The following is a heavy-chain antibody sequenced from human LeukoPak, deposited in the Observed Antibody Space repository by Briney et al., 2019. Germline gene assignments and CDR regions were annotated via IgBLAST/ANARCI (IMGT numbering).Heavy chain of an antibody. D-gene: IGHD6-13*01. CDR1: GFTFSSYA. V-gene: IGHV3-23*01. Sequence: PGGSLRLSCAASGFTFSSYAMSWVRQAPGKGLEWVSAISGSGGSTYYADSVKGRFTISRDNSKNTLYLQMNSLRAEDTAVYYCAKEKRSSSWYYMPVSDWFDPWGQGTLVTVSS. J-gene: IGHJ5*02. CDR3: AKEKRSSSWYYMPVSDWFDP. CDR2: ISGSGGST.